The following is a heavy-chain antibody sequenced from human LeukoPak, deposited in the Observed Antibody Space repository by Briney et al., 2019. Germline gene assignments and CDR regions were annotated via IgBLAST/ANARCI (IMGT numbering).Heavy chain of an antibody. CDR2: ISYSGST. Sequence: SETLSLTCTVSGDSISRSRYYWGWIRQPPGRGLEWIGSISYSGSTYYNPSLKSRVVISADTSKNQFSLKLSSVTAADTAIYYCARDLVPYFDYWGQGTLVTVSS. J-gene: IGHJ4*02. CDR1: GDSISRSRYY. V-gene: IGHV4-39*07. D-gene: IGHD2-2*01. CDR3: ARDLVPYFDY.